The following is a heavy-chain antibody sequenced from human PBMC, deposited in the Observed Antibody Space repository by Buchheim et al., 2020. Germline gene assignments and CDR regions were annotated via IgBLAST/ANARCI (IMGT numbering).Heavy chain of an antibody. J-gene: IGHJ4*02. D-gene: IGHD1-26*01. V-gene: IGHV3-7*01. CDR1: GFTFSTYW. Sequence: EVQLVESGGGLVQPGGSLRLSCAASGFTFSTYWMSWVRQAPGKGLEWVANIKSDGSEKYYVDSVKGRFTISRDNAKNSPYVQMNSLRAEDTAVYYCASADSGSYPTIFDYWGQGTL. CDR2: IKSDGSEK. CDR3: ASADSGSYPTIFDY.